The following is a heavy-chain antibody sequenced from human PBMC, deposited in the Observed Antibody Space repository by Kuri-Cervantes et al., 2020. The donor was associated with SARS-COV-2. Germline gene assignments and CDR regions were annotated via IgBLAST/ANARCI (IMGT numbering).Heavy chain of an antibody. V-gene: IGHV3-23*01. CDR3: VKDSRVYYFDY. D-gene: IGHD2/OR15-2a*01. CDR2: ISGSGANT. Sequence: GGSLRLYCAASGFTFSSFPISWVRQAPGKGLEWVSGISGSGANTYYADSVKGWFTISRDNSKNTLYLQMNSLRAEDTAVYYCVKDSRVYYFDYWGQGTLVTVSS. J-gene: IGHJ4*02. CDR1: GFTFSSFP.